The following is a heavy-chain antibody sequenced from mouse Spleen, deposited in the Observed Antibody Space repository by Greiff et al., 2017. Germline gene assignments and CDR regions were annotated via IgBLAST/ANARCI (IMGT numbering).Heavy chain of an antibody. V-gene: IGHV5-17*01. D-gene: IGHD1-1*01. CDR3: ARGVWAYGSSYAMDY. CDR2: ISSGSSTI. Sequence: EVKVVESGGGLVKPGGSLKLSCAASGFTFSDYGMHWVRQAPEKGLEWVAYISSGSSTIYYADTVKGRFTISRDNAKNTLFLQMTSLRSEDTAMYYCARGVWAYGSSYAMDYWGQGTSVTVSS. J-gene: IGHJ4*01. CDR1: GFTFSDYG.